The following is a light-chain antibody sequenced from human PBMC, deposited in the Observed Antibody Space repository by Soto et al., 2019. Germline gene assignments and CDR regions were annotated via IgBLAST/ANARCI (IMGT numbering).Light chain of an antibody. Sequence: IVLTQSPVTLSFSPLDRAALSCMASQSFSGNNLVWYQQKPGQPPRLLIHGASNRATGIPDRFSGSGSGTDFTLTVSSLEPEDFALYFCQQYGNSLWTFGQGTKV. CDR1: QSFSGNN. J-gene: IGKJ1*01. CDR3: QQYGNSLWT. V-gene: IGKV3-20*01. CDR2: GAS.